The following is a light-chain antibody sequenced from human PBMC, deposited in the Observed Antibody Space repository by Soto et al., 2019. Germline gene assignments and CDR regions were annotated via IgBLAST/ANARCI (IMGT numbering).Light chain of an antibody. J-gene: IGKJ1*01. CDR3: QQYGSSLWT. Sequence: EIVLTQSPGTLSLSPGERATLSCRASQSVSSSYLAWYQQKPGQAPRLLIYGASSRATGIPDRFSGSGSGTDSTLTISRLEPEDFVVYYCQQYGSSLWTFGQGTKVEIK. CDR1: QSVSSSY. CDR2: GAS. V-gene: IGKV3-20*01.